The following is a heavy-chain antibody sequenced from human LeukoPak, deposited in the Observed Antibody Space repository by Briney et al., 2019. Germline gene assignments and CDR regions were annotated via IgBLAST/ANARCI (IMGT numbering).Heavy chain of an antibody. CDR2: INHSGST. J-gene: IGHJ4*02. CDR1: GGPFSGYY. Sequence: SETLSLTCAVYGGPFSGYYWSWIRQPPGKGLEWIGEINHSGSTNYNPSLKSRVTISVDTSKNQFSLKLSSVTAADTAIYYCASDFGYWGQGTLVTVSS. V-gene: IGHV4-34*01. CDR3: ASDFGY.